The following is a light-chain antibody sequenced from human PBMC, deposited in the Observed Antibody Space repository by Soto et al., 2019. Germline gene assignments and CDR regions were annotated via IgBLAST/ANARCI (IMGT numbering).Light chain of an antibody. CDR1: QDIGGR. CDR3: QQYGSSPPIT. CDR2: AAS. V-gene: IGKV1-12*01. Sequence: DIQMTQSPSSVSASVGDRITITWRTSQDIGGRLAWFQQKPGKAPKLLIYAASTLQSGVPSRFSGSGSGTDFTLTISRLEPEDFAVYYCQQYGSSPPITFGQGTRLEIK. J-gene: IGKJ5*01.